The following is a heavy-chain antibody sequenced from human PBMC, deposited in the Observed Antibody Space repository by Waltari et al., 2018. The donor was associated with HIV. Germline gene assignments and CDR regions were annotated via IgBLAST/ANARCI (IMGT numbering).Heavy chain of an antibody. CDR2: IYSGGST. CDR3: ASIAYCGGDCYPRGMDV. CDR1: GFTVSSNY. V-gene: IGHV3-66*01. J-gene: IGHJ6*02. D-gene: IGHD2-21*02. Sequence: EVQLVESGGGLVQPGGSLRLSCAASGFTVSSNYMSWVRQAPGNGLGWVSVIYSGGSTYYADSGKGRFTISRDNSKNTLYLQMNSLRAEDTAVYYCASIAYCGGDCYPRGMDVWGQGTTVTVSS.